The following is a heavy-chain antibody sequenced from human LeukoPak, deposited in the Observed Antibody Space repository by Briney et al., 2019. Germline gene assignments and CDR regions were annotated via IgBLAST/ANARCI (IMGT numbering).Heavy chain of an antibody. CDR3: AKDSAVIAVATNWFDP. J-gene: IGHJ5*02. Sequence: GGSLRLSCAASGFTFSSYAMSWVRQAPGKGLEWVSAINGSGGSTYYADSVKGRFTISRDNSKNTLYLQMNSLRAEDTAVYYCAKDSAVIAVATNWFDPWGQGTLVTVSS. CDR2: INGSGGST. D-gene: IGHD6-19*01. CDR1: GFTFSSYA. V-gene: IGHV3-23*01.